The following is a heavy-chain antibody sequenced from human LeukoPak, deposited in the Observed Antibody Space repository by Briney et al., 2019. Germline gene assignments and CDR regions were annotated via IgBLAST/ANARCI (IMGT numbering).Heavy chain of an antibody. Sequence: PGGSLRLSCAASGFTFSDYYMSWIRQAPGKGLEWVSYISSSSSYTNYADSVKGRFTISRDNAKNSLYLQMNSLRAEDTAIYYCARGKAPLYYYGLDVWGQGTTVTVSS. CDR2: ISSSSSYT. J-gene: IGHJ6*02. V-gene: IGHV3-11*06. CDR3: ARGKAPLYYYGLDV. CDR1: GFTFSDYY.